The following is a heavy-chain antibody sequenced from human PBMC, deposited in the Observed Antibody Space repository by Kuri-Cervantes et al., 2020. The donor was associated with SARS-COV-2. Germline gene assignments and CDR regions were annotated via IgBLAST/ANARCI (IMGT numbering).Heavy chain of an antibody. CDR2: IDWDDDK. J-gene: IGHJ4*02. D-gene: IGHD4-11*01. V-gene: IGHV2-70*11. CDR3: VRIRAATVIADY. CDR1: GFSLTTSGMC. Sequence: SGPTLAKPTQTLTLTCTFSGFSLTTSGMCVAWIRQPPGEALEWLARIDWDDDKYYKTSLNTRLSISKDTSKDQVVLTMTNMDPVDTATYYCVRIRAATVIADYWGQGTLVTVSS.